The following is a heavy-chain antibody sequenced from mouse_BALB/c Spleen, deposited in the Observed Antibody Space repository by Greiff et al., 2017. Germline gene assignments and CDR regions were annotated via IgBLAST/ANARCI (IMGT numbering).Heavy chain of an antibody. J-gene: IGHJ2*01. CDR2: ISSGGST. CDR3: ARASPSYGNYGGYFDY. CDR1: GFTFSSYA. V-gene: IGHV5-6-5*01. D-gene: IGHD2-1*01. Sequence: EVMLVESGGGLVKPGGSLKLSCAASGFTFSSYAMSWVRQTPEKRLEWVASISSGGSTYYPDSVKGRFTISRDNARNILYLQMSSLRSEDTAMYYCARASPSYGNYGGYFDYWGQGTTLTVSS.